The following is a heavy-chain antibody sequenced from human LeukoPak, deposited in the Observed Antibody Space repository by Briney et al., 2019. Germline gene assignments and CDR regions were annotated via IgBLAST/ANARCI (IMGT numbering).Heavy chain of an antibody. CDR2: IYYSGST. CDR1: GGSISSYY. CDR3: ARDKYSYGRDDAFDI. J-gene: IGHJ3*02. Sequence: SETLSLTCTVSGGSISSYYWSWLRQPPGKGLEWIGYIYYSGSTNCNPSLKSRVTMSVDTSKNQFSLKLSSVTAADTAVYYCARDKYSYGRDDAFDIWGQGTMVTVSS. D-gene: IGHD5-18*01. V-gene: IGHV4-59*12.